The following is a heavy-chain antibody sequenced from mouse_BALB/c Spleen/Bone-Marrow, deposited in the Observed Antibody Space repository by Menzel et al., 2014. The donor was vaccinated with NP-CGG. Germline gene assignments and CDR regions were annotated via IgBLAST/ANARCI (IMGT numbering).Heavy chain of an antibody. CDR3: ARREFAMDY. CDR1: GYSITSGYS. CDR2: IHYSGST. V-gene: IGHV3-1*02. Sequence: EVKVEESGPDLVKPSQSLSLTCTVTGYSITSGYSWHWIRQSPGNNLEWMGYIHYSGSTNYNPSLKSRISITRDTSKNQFFLQLNSVTTEDTATYYCARREFAMDYWGQGTSVTVSS. J-gene: IGHJ4*01.